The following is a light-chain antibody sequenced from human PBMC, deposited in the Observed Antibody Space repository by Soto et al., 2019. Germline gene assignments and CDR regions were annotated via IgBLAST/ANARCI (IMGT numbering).Light chain of an antibody. CDR2: DAS. CDR3: QQYKSYPLS. CDR1: QSISNW. V-gene: IGKV1-5*01. J-gene: IGKJ1*01. Sequence: DIQMTQSPSTLSASVGDRVTITCRASQSISNWLAWYQQKPGKAPKLLIYDASSLESGFPSRFSGSGSGTEFTLTISSLQPDDVATYFCQQYKSYPLSFGRGTKVEIK.